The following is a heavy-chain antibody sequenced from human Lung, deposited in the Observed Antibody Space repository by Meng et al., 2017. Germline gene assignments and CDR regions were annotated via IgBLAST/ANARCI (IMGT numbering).Heavy chain of an antibody. V-gene: IGHV4-30-4*01. J-gene: IGHJ2*01. CDR1: GGSISSSNYY. CDR2: IYNSGST. CDR3: ARGQKGYFDL. Sequence: QVQLQGSGPGMVKPSHTLSLTCTVSGGSISSSNYYWSWIRQPPGKGLEWSGHIYNSGSTYYNPSLKSRITISVDTSKNQFSLKLSSVTAADTAVYYCARGQKGYFDLWGRGTLVTVSS.